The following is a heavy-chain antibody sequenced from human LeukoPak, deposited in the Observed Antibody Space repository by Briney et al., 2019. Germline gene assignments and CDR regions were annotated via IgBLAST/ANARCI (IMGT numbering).Heavy chain of an antibody. CDR2: IVVGSGNT. CDR3: AAGGRYSSFDY. V-gene: IGHV1-58*01. D-gene: IGHD5-18*01. CDR1: GFTFTSSA. Sequence: GTSVKVSCKASGFTFTSSAVQWVRQARGQRLEWIGWIVVGSGNTNYAQKFQERVTITGDMSTSTAYMELSSLRSEDTAVYYCAAGGRYSSFDYWGQGTLVTVSS. J-gene: IGHJ4*02.